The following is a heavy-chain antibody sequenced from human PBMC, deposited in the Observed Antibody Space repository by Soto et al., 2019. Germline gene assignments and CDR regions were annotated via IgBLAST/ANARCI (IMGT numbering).Heavy chain of an antibody. J-gene: IGHJ5*02. Sequence: PSETLSLTCAVYGGSFSGYYWSWIRQPPGKGLEWIGEINHSGSTNYNPSLKSRVTISVDTSKNQFSLKLSSVTAADTAVYYCARWRRRGGYSYGYTNWFDPWGQGTLVTVSS. V-gene: IGHV4-34*01. CDR1: GGSFSGYY. D-gene: IGHD5-18*01. CDR3: ARWRRRGGYSYGYTNWFDP. CDR2: INHSGST.